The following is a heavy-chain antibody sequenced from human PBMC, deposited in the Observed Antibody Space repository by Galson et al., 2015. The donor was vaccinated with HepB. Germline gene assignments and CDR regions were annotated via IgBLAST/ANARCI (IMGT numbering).Heavy chain of an antibody. J-gene: IGHJ5*02. Sequence: SVKVSCKASGYTFSSNPIIWVRQAPGQGLERVGWINTYNRYTNYAQKVQGRVTMTTDTSTNTAYMDLRSLRSDDTAVYYCARGALVAVVDATQNNWFDPWGQGTRVTVSS. CDR3: ARGALVAVVDATQNNWFDP. CDR1: GYTFSSNP. D-gene: IGHD2-15*01. CDR2: INTYNRYT. V-gene: IGHV1-18*01.